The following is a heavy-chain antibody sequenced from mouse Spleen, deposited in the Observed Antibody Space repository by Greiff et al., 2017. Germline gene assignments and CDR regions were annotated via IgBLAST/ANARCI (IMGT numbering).Heavy chain of an antibody. CDR3: AILYYYGSSPQDY. D-gene: IGHD1-1*01. CDR2: INPNNGGT. V-gene: IGHV1-26*01. J-gene: IGHJ2*01. CDR1: GYTFTDYY. Sequence: EVQLQQSGPELVKPGASVKISCKASGYTFTDYYMNWVKQSPGKSLEWIGDINPNNGGTSYNQKFKGKATLTVDKSSSTAYMELRSLTSEDSAVYYCAILYYYGSSPQDYWGQGTTLTVSS.